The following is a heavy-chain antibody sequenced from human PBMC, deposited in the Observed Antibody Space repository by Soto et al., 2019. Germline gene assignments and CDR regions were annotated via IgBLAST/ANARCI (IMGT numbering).Heavy chain of an antibody. D-gene: IGHD2-2*01. Sequence: GGSLRLSCAASGFTFSSYAMSWVRQAPGKGLEWVSAISGSGGSTYYADSVKGRFTVSRDNSKNTLYLQMNSLRAEDTAVYYCAKGGYCSSTSCPNAFDIWGQGTMVTVSS. J-gene: IGHJ3*02. CDR3: AKGGYCSSTSCPNAFDI. V-gene: IGHV3-23*01. CDR1: GFTFSSYA. CDR2: ISGSGGST.